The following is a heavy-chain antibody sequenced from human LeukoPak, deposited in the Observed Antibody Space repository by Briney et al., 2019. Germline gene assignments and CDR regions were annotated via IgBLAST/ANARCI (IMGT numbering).Heavy chain of an antibody. CDR2: ISAYNGNT. CDR1: GYTFTSYG. Sequence: ASVKVSCKASGYTFTSYGISWVRQAPGQGLEWMGWISAYNGNTNYAQKFQGRVTITRNTSISTAYMELSSLRSEDTAVYYCARGNYYDSSGYYVDYWGQGTLVTVSS. D-gene: IGHD3-22*01. V-gene: IGHV1-18*01. J-gene: IGHJ4*02. CDR3: ARGNYYDSSGYYVDY.